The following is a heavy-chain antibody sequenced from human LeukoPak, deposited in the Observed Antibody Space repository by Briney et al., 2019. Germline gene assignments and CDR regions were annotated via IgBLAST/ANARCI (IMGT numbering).Heavy chain of an antibody. V-gene: IGHV1-18*01. CDR3: ARDCINGVCYPRDN. D-gene: IGHD2-8*01. CDR2: ITTYNGDK. J-gene: IGHJ4*02. Sequence: GASVKVSCKASGDTLSGYGISWLRQAPGQGLEWVGWITTYNGDKKYSEKFQGRITMTTDTSTSTYYMELRSLRSDDTAIYYCARDCINGVCYPRDNWGQGTLVIVST. CDR1: GDTLSGYG.